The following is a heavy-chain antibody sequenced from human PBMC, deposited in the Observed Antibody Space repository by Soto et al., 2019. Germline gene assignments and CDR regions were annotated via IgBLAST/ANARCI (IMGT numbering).Heavy chain of an antibody. J-gene: IGHJ4*02. CDR2: ISPHDSNT. V-gene: IGHV5-51*01. Sequence: GASLKISCKTSGYSFTFAKYWIGWVRQIPGKGLEWMGIISPHDSNTRYSPSFQGQVTISADKSLSTAYLQWNTLRASDTAMYYCARRTYESRWRQYFDYWGQGTLVTVSS. CDR3: ARRTYESRWRQYFDY. D-gene: IGHD3-22*01. CDR1: GYSFTFAKYW.